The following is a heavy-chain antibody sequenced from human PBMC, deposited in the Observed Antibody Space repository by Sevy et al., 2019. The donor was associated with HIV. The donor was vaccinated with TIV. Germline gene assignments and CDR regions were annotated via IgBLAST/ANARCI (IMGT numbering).Heavy chain of an antibody. CDR2: ISGSGGST. Sequence: RGSLRLSCAASEFTFSRYAMSWVRQAPGKGLEWVSAISGSGGSTYYADSVKGRFTISRDNSKNTLYLQMNSLRAEDTAVYYCAKGDTNYYGMDVWGLGTTVTVSS. CDR3: AKGDTNYYGMDV. CDR1: EFTFSRYA. V-gene: IGHV3-23*01. J-gene: IGHJ6*02.